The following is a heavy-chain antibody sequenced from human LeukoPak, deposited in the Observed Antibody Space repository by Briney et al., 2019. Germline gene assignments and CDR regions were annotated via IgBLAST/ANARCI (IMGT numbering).Heavy chain of an antibody. D-gene: IGHD6-13*01. Sequence: GGSLRLSCAASGFTVNSNYMSWVRQAPGKGLEWVSFIYSGSSTYYADSMKGRFTISRDNSKNTLYLQMNSLRAEDTAVYYCARAQQQLVRGGAFDIWGQGTMVTVSS. CDR3: ARAQQQLVRGGAFDI. J-gene: IGHJ3*02. CDR1: GFTVNSNY. CDR2: IYSGSST. V-gene: IGHV3-66*01.